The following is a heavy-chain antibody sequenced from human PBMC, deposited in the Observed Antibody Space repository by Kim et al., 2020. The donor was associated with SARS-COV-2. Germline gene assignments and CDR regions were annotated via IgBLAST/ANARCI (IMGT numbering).Heavy chain of an antibody. D-gene: IGHD3-9*01. J-gene: IGHJ6*03. V-gene: IGHV4-34*01. Sequence: SETLSLTCAVYGGSFSGYYWSWIRQPPGKGLEWIGEINHSGSTNYNPSLKSRVTISVDTSKNQFSLKLSSVTAADTAVYYCATPDPITIGQPGPYYYMDVWGKGTTVTVSS. CDR2: INHSGST. CDR3: ATPDPITIGQPGPYYYMDV. CDR1: GGSFSGYY.